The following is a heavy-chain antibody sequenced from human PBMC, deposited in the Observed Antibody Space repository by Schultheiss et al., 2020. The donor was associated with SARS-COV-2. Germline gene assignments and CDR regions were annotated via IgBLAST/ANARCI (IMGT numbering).Heavy chain of an antibody. CDR2: IYTSGST. D-gene: IGHD3-10*01. CDR3: AREEWFGEPEKYYYYYYGMDV. Sequence: SETLSLTCTVSGGSISSYYWSWIRQPAGKGLEWIGRIYTSGSTNYNPSLKSRVTISRDTSKNQFSLNLSSVTAADTAVYYCAREEWFGEPEKYYYYYYGMDVWGQGTTVTVSS. J-gene: IGHJ6*02. V-gene: IGHV4-4*07. CDR1: GGSISSYY.